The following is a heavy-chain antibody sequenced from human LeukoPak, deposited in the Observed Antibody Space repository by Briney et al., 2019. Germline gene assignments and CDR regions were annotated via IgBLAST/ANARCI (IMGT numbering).Heavy chain of an antibody. J-gene: IGHJ2*01. V-gene: IGHV4-39*01. CDR3: ARRVYSGSYNWYFDL. CDR2: ISYSGST. D-gene: IGHD1-26*01. CDR1: GGSISTSTYY. Sequence: PSETLSLTCTVSGGSISTSTYYWGWIRQPPGKGLEWIGSISYSGSTYNNPSLKSRVTISVDTSKNQFTLKLSSVTAPDTAVYYCARRVYSGSYNWYFDLWGRGTLVTVSS.